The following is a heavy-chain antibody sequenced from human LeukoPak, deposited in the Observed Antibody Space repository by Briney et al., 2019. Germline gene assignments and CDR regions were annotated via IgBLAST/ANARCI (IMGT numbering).Heavy chain of an antibody. Sequence: GGSLRLSCAASGFTLSNHWMQWVRQLPGEGLVWVSRIKHDGGTTNYADSVKGRFTISRDNAKNTVYLQMGSLRAEDMAVYYCARGGAYSSSSGRWFDPWGQGTLVTVSS. J-gene: IGHJ5*02. CDR1: GFTLSNHW. CDR2: IKHDGGTT. V-gene: IGHV3-74*01. CDR3: ARGGAYSSSSGRWFDP. D-gene: IGHD6-6*01.